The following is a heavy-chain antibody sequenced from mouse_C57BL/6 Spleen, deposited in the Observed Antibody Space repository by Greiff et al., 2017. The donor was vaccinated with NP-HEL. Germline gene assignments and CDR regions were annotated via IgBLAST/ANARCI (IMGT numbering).Heavy chain of an antibody. CDR2: IDPEDGDT. CDR3: TLITTVVNYFDY. D-gene: IGHD1-1*01. V-gene: IGHV14-1*01. Sequence: EVMLVESGAELVRPGASVKLSCTASGFNIKDYYMHWVKQRPEQGLEWIGRIDPEDGDTEYAPKFQGKATMTADTSSNTAYLQLSSLTSEDTAVYYCTLITTVVNYFDYWGQGTTLTVSS. CDR1: GFNIKDYY. J-gene: IGHJ2*01.